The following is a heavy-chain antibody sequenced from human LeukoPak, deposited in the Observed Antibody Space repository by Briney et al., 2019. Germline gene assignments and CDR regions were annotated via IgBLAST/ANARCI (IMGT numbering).Heavy chain of an antibody. CDR1: GFTVSDNY. D-gene: IGHD4-11*01. J-gene: IGHJ4*02. CDR3: AKAKSYYSNYDY. V-gene: IGHV3-53*01. CDR2: IYVGGNT. Sequence: GGSLRLSCAASGFTVSDNYMSWVRQAPGKGLEWVSVIYVGGNTYYADSVKGRFTISRDNSKNTLYLQVNSLRAEDTAVYYCAKAKSYYSNYDYWGQGTLVTVSS.